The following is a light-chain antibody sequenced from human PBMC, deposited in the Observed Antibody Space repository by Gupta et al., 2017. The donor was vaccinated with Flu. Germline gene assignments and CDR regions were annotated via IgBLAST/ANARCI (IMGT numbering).Light chain of an antibody. Sequence: QSALTLPAPVSGSPAQSITISCTGTNSDIGGYNCVSWYQQYPGKTPKLLICDDSNRPSGISNRFSGSKSGNTASLTISGLQAEDEPDYYCASCSTSGTLVLFGGGTKLTVL. J-gene: IGLJ2*01. CDR3: ASCSTSGTLVL. V-gene: IGLV2-14*03. CDR1: NSDIGGYNC. CDR2: DDS.